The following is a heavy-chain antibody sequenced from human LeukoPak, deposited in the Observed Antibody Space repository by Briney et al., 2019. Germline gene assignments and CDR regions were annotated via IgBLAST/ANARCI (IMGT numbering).Heavy chain of an antibody. J-gene: IGHJ4*02. D-gene: IGHD2-15*01. CDR2: SRNKANSYTT. V-gene: IGHV3-72*01. CDR3: ARTEFCSAGRCYSDYFDS. CDR1: GFTFSDHY. Sequence: GGSLRLSCAASGFTFSDHYMDWVRQAPGKGLEWVGRSRNKANSYTTEYAASVKGRFTISRDDSKTSLYLQMNSLKTEDTAVYYCARTEFCSAGRCYSDYFDSWGQGTLVTVSP.